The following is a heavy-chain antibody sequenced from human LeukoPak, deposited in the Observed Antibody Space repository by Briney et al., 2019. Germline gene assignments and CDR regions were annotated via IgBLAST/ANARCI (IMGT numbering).Heavy chain of an antibody. CDR2: IYYSGST. V-gene: IGHV4-59*08. CDR3: ASTKSEYDYVWGSYRPTWYFDL. CDR1: GGSNSSYY. Sequence: SETLSLTCTVSGGSNSSYYWSWIRQPPGKGLEWIGYIYYSGSTNYNPSLKSRVTISVDTSKNQFSLKLSSVTAADTAVYYCASTKSEYDYVWGSYRPTWYFDLWGRGTLVTVSS. J-gene: IGHJ2*01. D-gene: IGHD3-16*02.